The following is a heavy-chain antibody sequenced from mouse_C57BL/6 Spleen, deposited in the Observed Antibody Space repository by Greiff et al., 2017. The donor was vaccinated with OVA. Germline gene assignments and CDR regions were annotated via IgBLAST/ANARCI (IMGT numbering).Heavy chain of an antibody. Sequence: VQLQESGAELARPGASVKLSCKASGYTFTSYGISWVKQRTGQGLEWIGEIYPRSGNTYYNEKFKGKATLTADKSSSTAYMELRSLTSEDSAVYFCARMDYGSSYGFDYWGQGTTLTVSS. V-gene: IGHV1-81*01. CDR2: IYPRSGNT. D-gene: IGHD1-1*01. CDR3: ARMDYGSSYGFDY. J-gene: IGHJ2*01. CDR1: GYTFTSYG.